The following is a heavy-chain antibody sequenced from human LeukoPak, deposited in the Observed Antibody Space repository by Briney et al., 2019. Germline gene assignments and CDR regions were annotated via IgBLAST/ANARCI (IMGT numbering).Heavy chain of an antibody. D-gene: IGHD6-19*01. CDR3: ASPRSSGWYGDDAFDI. J-gene: IGHJ3*02. CDR1: GFTFSSYW. Sequence: GGSLRLPCAASGFTFSSYWMSWVRQAPGKGLEWVANIKQDGSEKYYVDSVKGRFTISRDNAKNSLYLQMNSLRAEDTAVYYCASPRSSGWYGDDAFDIWGQGTMVTVSS. CDR2: IKQDGSEK. V-gene: IGHV3-7*01.